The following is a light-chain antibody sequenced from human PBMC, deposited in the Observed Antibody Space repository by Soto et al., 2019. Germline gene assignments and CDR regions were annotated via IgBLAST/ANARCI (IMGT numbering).Light chain of an antibody. Sequence: QSALTQPPSASGSPGQSVTISCTGTSSDVGGYHSVSWYQQHPGKAPKLMIYEVTKRPSGVPDRFSGSKSVNTASLTVSGLQAEDEADYYCSSYAGSSTFVVFGGGTKLTVL. CDR2: EVT. V-gene: IGLV2-8*01. J-gene: IGLJ2*01. CDR3: SSYAGSSTFVV. CDR1: SSDVGGYHS.